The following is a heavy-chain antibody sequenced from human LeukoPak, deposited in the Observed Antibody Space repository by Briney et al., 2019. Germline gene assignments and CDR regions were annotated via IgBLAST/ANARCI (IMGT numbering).Heavy chain of an antibody. V-gene: IGHV4-61*01. CDR2: IYYSGST. CDR3: ARETSQKGAHYMDV. D-gene: IGHD3-16*01. J-gene: IGHJ6*03. CDR1: GYSISSGYY. Sequence: SETLSLTCTVPGYSISSGYYWSWIRQPPGKGLKWIGYIYYSGSTSYSPSLRSRVTVSVDTSKNQFSLKLSSVTAADTAVYYCARETSQKGAHYMDVWGKGTTVTISS.